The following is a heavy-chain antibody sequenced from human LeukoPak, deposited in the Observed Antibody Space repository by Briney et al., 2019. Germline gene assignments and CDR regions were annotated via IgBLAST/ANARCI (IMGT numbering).Heavy chain of an antibody. CDR3: ARAVSYGDLYYFDY. J-gene: IGHJ4*02. Sequence: SETLSLTCTVSGGSISSSSYYWGWIRQPPGKGLEWIGSIYYSGSTYYNPSLKSRVTISVDTSKNQFSLKLSSVTAADTAVYYCARAVSYGDLYYFDYWGQGTLVTVSS. D-gene: IGHD4-17*01. CDR2: IYYSGST. V-gene: IGHV4-39*07. CDR1: GGSISSSSYY.